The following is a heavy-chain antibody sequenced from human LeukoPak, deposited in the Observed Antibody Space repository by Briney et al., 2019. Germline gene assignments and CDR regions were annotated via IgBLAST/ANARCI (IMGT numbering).Heavy chain of an antibody. J-gene: IGHJ4*02. Sequence: GGSLRLSCAASGFPFSDYYMSWIRQAPGKGLEWVSYISGGSHIYYADSVKGRFTISRDNSENTLFLQMNSLGAEDTAIYYCARDFHYFFDYCGQGTLVTVSS. V-gene: IGHV3-11*04. CDR1: GFPFSDYY. D-gene: IGHD3-9*01. CDR2: ISGGSHI. CDR3: ARDFHYFFDY.